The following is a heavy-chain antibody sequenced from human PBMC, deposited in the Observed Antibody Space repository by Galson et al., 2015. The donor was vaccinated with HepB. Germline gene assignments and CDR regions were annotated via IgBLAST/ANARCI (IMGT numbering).Heavy chain of an antibody. D-gene: IGHD4-17*01. J-gene: IGHJ4*02. Sequence: SLRLSCAASGFTFSSYSMNWVRQAPGKGLEWVSYISSSSSTIYYADSVKGRFTISRDNAKNSLYLQMNSLRAEDTAVYYCARELDYGDYGKDYWGQGTLVTVSS. V-gene: IGHV3-48*04. CDR3: ARELDYGDYGKDY. CDR2: ISSSSSTI. CDR1: GFTFSSYS.